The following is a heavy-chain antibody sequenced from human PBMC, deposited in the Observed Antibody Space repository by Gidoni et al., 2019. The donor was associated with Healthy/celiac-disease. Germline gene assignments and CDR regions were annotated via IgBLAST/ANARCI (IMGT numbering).Heavy chain of an antibody. CDR3: ARGGLWFGELFNYYYYYGMDV. D-gene: IGHD3-10*01. CDR1: GGSISSGGYY. J-gene: IGHJ6*02. Sequence: QVQLQESGPGLVKPSQTLSLTCTVSGGSISSGGYYWSWIRQHPGKGLEWIGYIYYSGSTYYNPSLKSRVTISVDTSKNQFSLKLSSVTAADTAVYYCARGGLWFGELFNYYYYYGMDVWGQGTTVTVSS. V-gene: IGHV4-31*03. CDR2: IYYSGST.